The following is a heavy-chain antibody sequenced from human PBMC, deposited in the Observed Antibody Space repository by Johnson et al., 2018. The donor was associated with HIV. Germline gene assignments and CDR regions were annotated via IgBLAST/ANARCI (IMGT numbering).Heavy chain of an antibody. CDR1: GFTFSSYA. D-gene: IGHD6-13*01. CDR3: ASEIYRPRPSSSWYVGAFDI. J-gene: IGHJ3*02. CDR2: ISYDGSNK. Sequence: QVQLVESGGGVVQPWRSLRLSCAASGFTFSSYAMHWVRQAPGKGLEWVAVISYDGSNKYYADSVKGRFTISRDNSKNTLYLQMNSLRAEDTAVYYCASEIYRPRPSSSWYVGAFDIWGQGTMVTVSS. V-gene: IGHV3-30-3*01.